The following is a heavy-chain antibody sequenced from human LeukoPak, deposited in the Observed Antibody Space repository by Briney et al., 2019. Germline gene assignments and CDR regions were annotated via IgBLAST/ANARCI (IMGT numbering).Heavy chain of an antibody. CDR2: INPNSGGT. CDR3: ARGPITMIVVVNGDY. Sequence: ASVTVSCKASGYTFTGYYMHWVRQAPGQGLEWMGWINPNSGGTNYPQQFQGRVTMTRDTSSSTAYMELSRLRSDDTAVYYCARGPITMIVVVNGDYWGQGTLVTVSS. CDR1: GYTFTGYY. D-gene: IGHD3-22*01. J-gene: IGHJ4*02. V-gene: IGHV1-2*02.